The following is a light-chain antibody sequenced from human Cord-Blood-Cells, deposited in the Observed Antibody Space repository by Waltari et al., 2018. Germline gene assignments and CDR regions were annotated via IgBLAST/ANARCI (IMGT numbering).Light chain of an antibody. J-gene: IGKJ1*01. Sequence: IQMTQSPSSLSASVGYRVTITCRASQSISSYLNWYQQKPGKAPKLLIYAASSLQSGVPSRVSGSGSGTDFTLTISSLQPEDFATYYCQQSYSIPWTFGRGTKVEIK. CDR1: QSISSY. CDR2: AAS. CDR3: QQSYSIPWT. V-gene: IGKV1-39*01.